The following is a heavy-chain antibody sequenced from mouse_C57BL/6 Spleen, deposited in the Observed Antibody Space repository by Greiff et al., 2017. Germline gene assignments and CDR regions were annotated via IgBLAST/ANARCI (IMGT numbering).Heavy chain of an antibody. CDR2: ISSGGSYT. Sequence: DVKLVESGGDLVKPGGSLKLSCAASGFTFSSYGMSWVRQTPDKRLEWVATISSGGSYTYYPDSVKGRFTISRDNAKNTLYLQMSSLKSEDTAMYYCARHQEPPWDYWGQGTTLTVSS. CDR1: GFTFSSYG. V-gene: IGHV5-6*02. J-gene: IGHJ2*01. CDR3: ARHQEPPWDY.